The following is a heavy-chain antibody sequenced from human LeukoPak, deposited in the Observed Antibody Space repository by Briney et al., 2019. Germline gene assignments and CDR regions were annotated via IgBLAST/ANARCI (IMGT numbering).Heavy chain of an antibody. CDR1: GFTFSSYA. D-gene: IGHD1-26*01. Sequence: GGSLRLSCAASGFTFSSYAMSWVRQAPGKGLEWVSAISGSGGSTYCADSVKGRFTISRDNSKNTLYLQMNSLRAEDTAVYYCAKDRYSGSYLEYFDYWGQGTLVTVSS. CDR2: ISGSGGST. V-gene: IGHV3-23*01. J-gene: IGHJ4*02. CDR3: AKDRYSGSYLEYFDY.